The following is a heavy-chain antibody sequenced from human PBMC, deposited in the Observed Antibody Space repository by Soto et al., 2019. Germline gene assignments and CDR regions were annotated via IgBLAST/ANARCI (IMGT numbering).Heavy chain of an antibody. D-gene: IGHD2-21*01. CDR1: GYIFVNYC. J-gene: IGHJ6*02. CDR3: VMVNNSVTTTPQDV. Sequence: QVQLVQSGDEVKKPWASVKVSCKASGYIFVNYCIAGVRQAPGQGLAWMGWISPYTGNTHSATKVQGRLTMTTDTTTSTAYMDMGSMTSHATAGYYCVMVNNSVTTTPQDVWGQGTTVTVSS. CDR2: ISPYTGNT. V-gene: IGHV1-18*01.